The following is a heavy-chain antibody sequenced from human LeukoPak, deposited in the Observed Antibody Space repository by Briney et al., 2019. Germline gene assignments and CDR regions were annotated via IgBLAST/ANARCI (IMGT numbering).Heavy chain of an antibody. V-gene: IGHV1-69*13. J-gene: IGHJ4*02. CDR2: IIPIFVTA. CDR1: GGTFSSYA. D-gene: IGHD3-16*01. Sequence: SVKVSCKASGGTFSSYAISWVRQAPGQGLEWMGRIIPIFVTANYAQKFQGRATITPDESTRQAYMELSSLRSEDTAVYYCARDPLGDYVWGSYFDWGQGTLVTVSS. CDR3: ARDPLGDYVWGSYFD.